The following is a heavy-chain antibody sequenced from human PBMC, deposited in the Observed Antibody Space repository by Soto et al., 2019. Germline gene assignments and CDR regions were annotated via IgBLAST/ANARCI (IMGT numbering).Heavy chain of an antibody. Sequence: QVQLVQSGAEVKKPGASVKVSCKASGYTFTSYEINWVRQATGQGLEWMGWMNPNSGDTGYAQKFQGRVTMTKNTSISTAYMELSSLRSEDTAVYYCARGELLWFGELLRWGQGTLVTVSS. D-gene: IGHD3-10*01. CDR3: ARGELLWFGELLR. V-gene: IGHV1-8*01. J-gene: IGHJ4*02. CDR2: MNPNSGDT. CDR1: GYTFTSYE.